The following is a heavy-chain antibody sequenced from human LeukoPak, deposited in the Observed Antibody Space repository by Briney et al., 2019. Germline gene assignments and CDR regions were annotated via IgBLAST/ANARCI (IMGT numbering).Heavy chain of an antibody. J-gene: IGHJ3*02. CDR2: ISYDGSNK. CDR3: ARSATGHCSSTSCYAFDI. CDR1: GFTFSSYA. Sequence: GGSLRLSCAASGFTFSSYAMHWVRQAPGKGLEWVAVISYDGSNKYYADSVKGRFTISRDNSKSTLYLQMNSLRAEDTAVYYCARSATGHCSSTSCYAFDIWGQGTMVTVSS. D-gene: IGHD2-2*01. V-gene: IGHV3-30-3*01.